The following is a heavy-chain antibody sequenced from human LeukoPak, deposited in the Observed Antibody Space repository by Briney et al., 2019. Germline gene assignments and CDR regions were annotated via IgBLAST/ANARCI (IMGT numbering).Heavy chain of an antibody. V-gene: IGHV1-8*03. Sequence: ASVKVSCKASGYTFTSYDINWVRQATGQGLEWMGWMNPNSGNTGYAQKFQGRVTITRNTSISTAYMELSSLRSEDTAVYYCAGGLGYCSSTSCYDVGIGDYWGQGTLVTVSS. J-gene: IGHJ4*02. CDR3: AGGLGYCSSTSCYDVGIGDY. CDR2: MNPNSGNT. D-gene: IGHD2-2*01. CDR1: GYTFTSYD.